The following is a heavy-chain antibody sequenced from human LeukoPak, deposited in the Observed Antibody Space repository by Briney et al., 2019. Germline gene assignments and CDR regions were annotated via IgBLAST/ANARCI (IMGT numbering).Heavy chain of an antibody. Sequence: GGSLRLSCAASGFTFSSYGMHWVRQAPGKGLEWVAFIRYDGSNKYYADSVKGRFTISRDNSKNTLYLQMNSLRAEDTAVYYCARGRVMVAGVDYWGQGTLVTVSS. V-gene: IGHV3-30*02. D-gene: IGHD4/OR15-4a*01. J-gene: IGHJ4*02. CDR1: GFTFSSYG. CDR2: IRYDGSNK. CDR3: ARGRVMVAGVDY.